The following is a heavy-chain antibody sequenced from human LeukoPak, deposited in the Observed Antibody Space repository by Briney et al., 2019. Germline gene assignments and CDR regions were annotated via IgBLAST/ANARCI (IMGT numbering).Heavy chain of an antibody. CDR2: IYSGGNT. Sequence: PGGSLRLSCAASGFXVSSSYMTWVRQAPGKGLEWVSIIYSGGNTYYADSVQGRFTISRDNSKNTLYLQMNSLRAEDTAVYHCASSREATSNWFVYWGQGTLVTVSS. D-gene: IGHD2-2*01. J-gene: IGHJ5*01. V-gene: IGHV3-66*01. CDR1: GFXVSSSY. CDR3: ASSREATSNWFVY.